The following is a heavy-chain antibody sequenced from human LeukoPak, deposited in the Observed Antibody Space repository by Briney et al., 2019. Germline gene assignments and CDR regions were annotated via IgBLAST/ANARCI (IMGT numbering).Heavy chain of an antibody. J-gene: IGHJ4*02. CDR3: ARDCDRSGYYCY. CDR2: ISANNGNT. Sequence: GASVKVSCKASGGTFSSYAISWVRQAPGQGLEWMGWISANNGNTNYAQKLQGRVTMTTDTSTSTAYMELRSLRSDDTAVYYCARDCDRSGYYCYWGQGTLVTVSS. D-gene: IGHD3-22*01. V-gene: IGHV1-18*01. CDR1: GGTFSSYA.